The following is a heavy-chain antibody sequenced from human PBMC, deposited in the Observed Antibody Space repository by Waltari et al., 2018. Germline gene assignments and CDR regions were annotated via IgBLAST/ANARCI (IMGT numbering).Heavy chain of an antibody. CDR2: INPNSGGT. CDR3: ARDPHITTTTGSHY. Sequence: QVRLVQSGAEVKSPGASVKVSCQGSGYTFTAYYLHWVRQAPGQGLEWMGWINPNSGGTSFAAKFQGRVTLTSDTSINTVYMELTRLKSDDTAVYYCARDPHITTTTGSHYWGQGTLVTVSS. CDR1: GYTFTAYY. D-gene: IGHD4-17*01. J-gene: IGHJ4*02. V-gene: IGHV1-2*02.